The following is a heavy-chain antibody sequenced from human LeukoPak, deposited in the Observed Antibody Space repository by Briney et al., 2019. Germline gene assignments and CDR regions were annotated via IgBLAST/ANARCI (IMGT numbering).Heavy chain of an antibody. Sequence: GGSLRLSCAASGFTFSSYWMHWVRQAPGKGLVWVSRINSDRSSTSYADSVKGRFTISRDNAKNTLYLQMNSLRAEDTAVYYCARGGLRFLEWLGNPLFDYWGQGTLVTVSS. CDR2: INSDRSST. J-gene: IGHJ4*02. D-gene: IGHD3-3*01. CDR1: GFTFSSYW. CDR3: ARGGLRFLEWLGNPLFDY. V-gene: IGHV3-74*01.